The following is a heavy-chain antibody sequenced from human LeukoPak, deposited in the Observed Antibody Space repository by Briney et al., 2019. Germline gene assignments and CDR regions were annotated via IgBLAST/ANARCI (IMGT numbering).Heavy chain of an antibody. CDR3: AKDSGGYTYIFDH. D-gene: IGHD5-18*01. CDR2: ISYDGSNK. V-gene: IGHV3-30*18. J-gene: IGHJ4*02. Sequence: HPGRSLRLSCAASGFTFSSYGIHWVRQAPGKGLEWVAVISYDGSNKYYADSVKGRFPISRDNSKNTLHLQMSSLRAGDTAVYYCAKDSGGYTYIFDHWGQGTLVTVSS. CDR1: GFTFSSYG.